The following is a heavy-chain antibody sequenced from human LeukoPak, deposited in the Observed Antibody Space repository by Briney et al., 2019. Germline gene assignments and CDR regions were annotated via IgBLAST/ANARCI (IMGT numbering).Heavy chain of an antibody. D-gene: IGHD2-2*02. V-gene: IGHV4-59*12. CDR1: GGSISDYY. CDR3: ARGVRYCSSTSCYSRGNDY. Sequence: PSETLSLTCTVSGGSISDYYWSWIRQPPGKGLEWIGYIYHSGSTYYNPSLKSRVTISVDRSKNQFFLKLSSVTAADTAVYYCARGVRYCSSTSCYSRGNDYWGQGTLVTVSS. J-gene: IGHJ4*02. CDR2: IYHSGST.